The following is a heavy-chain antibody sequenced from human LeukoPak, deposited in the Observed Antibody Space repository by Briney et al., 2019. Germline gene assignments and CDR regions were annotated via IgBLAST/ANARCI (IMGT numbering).Heavy chain of an antibody. CDR2: IYYSGTT. V-gene: IGHV4-39*01. D-gene: IGHD2-21*01. J-gene: IGHJ5*02. Sequence: PSETLSLTCTVSGGSISSSPYYWGWIRQPPGKGLEWIGSIYYSGTTHYSPSLESRVTISVDTSKNQFSLKLTSVTAADTAVYYCARLLGTHINYFDPWGQGTLVTVSS. CDR3: ARLLGTHINYFDP. CDR1: GGSISSSPYY.